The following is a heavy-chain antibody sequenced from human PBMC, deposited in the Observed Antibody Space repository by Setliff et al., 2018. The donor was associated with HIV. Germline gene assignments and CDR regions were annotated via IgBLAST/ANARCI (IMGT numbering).Heavy chain of an antibody. CDR3: ARARKAAAGVSHGMDV. CDR2: IYSNGGT. D-gene: IGHD6-13*01. Sequence: TLSLTCTVSGVSISSYYWSWIRQPPGKGLEYIGYIYSNGGTNYNPSLKSRVTISVDTSKNQFSLKLTSVTAADTAVYYCARARKAAAGVSHGMDVWGQGTTVTVSS. J-gene: IGHJ6*02. CDR1: GVSISSYY. V-gene: IGHV4-4*08.